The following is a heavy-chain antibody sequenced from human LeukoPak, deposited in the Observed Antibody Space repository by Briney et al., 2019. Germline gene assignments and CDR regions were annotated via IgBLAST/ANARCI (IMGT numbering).Heavy chain of an antibody. Sequence: GGSLRLSCAASGFTFSKYGMLWVRQAPGKGLECVSRINTDGTVTTYADSVKGRFTVSRDNADNTMFLQMNSVRDEDTAVYYCATKQWLAPPPDSWGQGTPVTVSS. D-gene: IGHD6-19*01. J-gene: IGHJ4*02. CDR3: ATKQWLAPPPDS. CDR1: GFTFSKYG. V-gene: IGHV3-74*01. CDR2: INTDGTVT.